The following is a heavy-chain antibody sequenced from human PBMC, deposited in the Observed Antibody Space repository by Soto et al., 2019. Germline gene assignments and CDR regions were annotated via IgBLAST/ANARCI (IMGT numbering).Heavy chain of an antibody. Sequence: GGSLRLSCAASGFTFSSYSMNWVRQAPGKGLEWVSSISSSSSYIYYADSVKGRFTISRDNAKNSLYLQMNSLRAEDTAVYYCARGNRFGEYYFDYLGQGTLVTVSS. J-gene: IGHJ4*02. D-gene: IGHD3-10*01. CDR1: GFTFSSYS. CDR2: ISSSSSYI. CDR3: ARGNRFGEYYFDY. V-gene: IGHV3-21*01.